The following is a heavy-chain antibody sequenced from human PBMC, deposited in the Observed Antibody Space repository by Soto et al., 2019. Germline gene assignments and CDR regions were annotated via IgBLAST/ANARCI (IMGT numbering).Heavy chain of an antibody. CDR2: IYYSGST. Sequence: SETLSLTCTVSGGSISSYYWGWIRQPPGKGLEWIGYIYYSGSTNYNPSLKSRVTISVDPSKNQFSLKLSSVTAADTAVYYCARVSSYGYEIWFDPWGRGTLVTVSS. D-gene: IGHD5-18*01. V-gene: IGHV4-59*01. J-gene: IGHJ5*02. CDR1: GGSISSYY. CDR3: ARVSSYGYEIWFDP.